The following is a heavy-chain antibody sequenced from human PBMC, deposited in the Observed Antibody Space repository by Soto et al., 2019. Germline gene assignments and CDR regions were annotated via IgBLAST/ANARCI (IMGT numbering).Heavy chain of an antibody. CDR1: GGTFSSYA. V-gene: IGHV1-69*13. CDR2: IIPIFGTA. D-gene: IGHD5-18*01. CDR3: ARPVDTAMPYRPAYYYGMDV. J-gene: IGHJ6*02. Sequence: SVKVSCKASGGTFSSYAISWVRQAPGQGLEWMGGIIPIFGTANYAQKFQSRVKITADESTSTAYMELSSLRSEDTAVYYCARPVDTAMPYRPAYYYGMDVWGQGTTVTVSS.